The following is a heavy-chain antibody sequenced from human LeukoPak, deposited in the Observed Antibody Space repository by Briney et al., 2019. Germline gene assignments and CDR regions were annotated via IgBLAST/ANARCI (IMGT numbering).Heavy chain of an antibody. V-gene: IGHV3-11*04. CDR3: ARGGKSRFDY. J-gene: IGHJ4*02. CDR1: GFTFSDYY. Sequence: GGSLRLSCAASGFTFSDYYMSWIRQAPGKGLEWVSYTHNEATTRYADSVRGRFTTSRDNAKNSLYLEMNSLRAEDTAVYYCARGGKSRFDYWGQGTLVTVSS. CDR2: THNEATT. D-gene: IGHD6-25*01.